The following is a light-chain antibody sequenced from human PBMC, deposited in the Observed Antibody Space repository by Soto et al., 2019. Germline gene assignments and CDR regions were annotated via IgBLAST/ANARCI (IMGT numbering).Light chain of an antibody. CDR1: QSVSSNY. V-gene: IGKV3-20*01. CDR2: GAS. CDR3: QHYSSQT. J-gene: IGKJ1*01. Sequence: EVVLTQSPGTLSLSPGERATLSCRASQSVSSNYLAWYQQRPGQAPRLLIYGASSSAPGIPDRFSGSGSGTDFTLTISSLEPEDSAVYFCQHYSSQTFGQGTKVDI.